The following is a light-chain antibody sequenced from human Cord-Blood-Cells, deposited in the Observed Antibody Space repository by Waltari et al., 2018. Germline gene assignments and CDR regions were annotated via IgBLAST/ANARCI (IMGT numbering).Light chain of an antibody. CDR1: ALPKQY. J-gene: IGLJ3*02. Sequence: SYELTQPPSVSVSPGQTARITCSGDALPKQYAYWYQQKPGQAPVLVIYQDSERPSGIPGRFSGSSSGTTVTLTISGVQAEDEADYYCQSADSSGTWVFGGGTKLTVL. V-gene: IGLV3-25*02. CDR2: QDS. CDR3: QSADSSGTWV.